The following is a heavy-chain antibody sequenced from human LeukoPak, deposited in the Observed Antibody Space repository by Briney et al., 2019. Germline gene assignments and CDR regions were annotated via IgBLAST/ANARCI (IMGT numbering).Heavy chain of an antibody. CDR3: ARDFGTQNVLRFFDPVL. CDR2: IIAYNGNT. V-gene: IGHV1-18*01. Sequence: ASVKVSCKASGYSSSNYGINWLRQAPGQGLEWMGWIIAYNGNTNYAQTLQGRVTMTTDPSTSTAYMELRSLRSDDTAVYYCARDFGTQNVLRFFDPVLWGQGTLVTVSS. D-gene: IGHD3-9*01. CDR1: GYSSSNYG. J-gene: IGHJ4*02.